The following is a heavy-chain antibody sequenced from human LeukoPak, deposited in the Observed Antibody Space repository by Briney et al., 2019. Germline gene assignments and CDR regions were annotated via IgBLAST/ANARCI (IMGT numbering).Heavy chain of an antibody. CDR3: ARRNGQDIVPTFRRRYYFDY. J-gene: IGHJ4*02. CDR2: IHHRGGA. V-gene: IGHV4-4*02. Sequence: PSETLSPTCAVSGGSISSSNWWSWVRQPPGKGLEWVGEIHHRGGANYNPSLKSRVSISVDTSKNQFSLKLSSVTAAGTAVYYCARRNGQDIVPTFRRRYYFDYWGQGTLVTVSS. D-gene: IGHD5-12*01. CDR1: GGSISSSNW.